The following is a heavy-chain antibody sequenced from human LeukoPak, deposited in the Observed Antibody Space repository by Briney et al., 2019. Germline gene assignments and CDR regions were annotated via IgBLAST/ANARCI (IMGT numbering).Heavy chain of an antibody. CDR1: GFTFDEYA. D-gene: IGHD3/OR15-3a*01. V-gene: IGHV3-9*01. Sequence: GGSLRLSCAVSGFTFDEYAMPWVRQAPGKGLEWVSGISWNSGLIDYADSVKGRFTISGDNAKNSLYLQMNSLKAEDTAFYYCAKVGIFGLVTYYFDYWGQGALVTVSS. CDR3: AKVGIFGLVTYYFDY. J-gene: IGHJ4*02. CDR2: ISWNSGLI.